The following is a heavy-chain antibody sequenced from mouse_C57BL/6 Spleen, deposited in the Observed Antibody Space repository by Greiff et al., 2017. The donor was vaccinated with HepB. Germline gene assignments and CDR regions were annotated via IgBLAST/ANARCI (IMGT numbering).Heavy chain of an antibody. CDR2: ISDGGSYT. V-gene: IGHV5-4*01. CDR3: ARDRTNDYFDY. CDR1: GFTFSSYA. D-gene: IGHD1-3*01. J-gene: IGHJ2*01. Sequence: EVKLVESGGGLVKPGGSLKLSCAASGFTFSSYAMSWVRQTPEKRLEWVATISDGGSYTYYPDNVKGRFTISRDNAKNNLYLQMSHLKSEDTAMYYCARDRTNDYFDYWGQGTTLTVSS.